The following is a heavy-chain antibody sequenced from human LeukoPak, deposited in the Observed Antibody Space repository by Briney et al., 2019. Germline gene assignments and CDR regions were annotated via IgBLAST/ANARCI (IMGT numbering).Heavy chain of an antibody. CDR1: GYTFTSNY. J-gene: IGHJ4*02. V-gene: IGHV1-46*01. CDR2: ISPSGGST. CDR3: ARATDASSSSSLFDY. Sequence: ASVKVSCKAFGYTFTSNYMHWVRQAPGQGPEWMGVISPSGGSTTYAQKFQGRVTLTRDMSTSTDYLELSSLRSEDTAVYYCARATDASSSSSLFDYWGQGTLVTVSS. D-gene: IGHD6-6*01.